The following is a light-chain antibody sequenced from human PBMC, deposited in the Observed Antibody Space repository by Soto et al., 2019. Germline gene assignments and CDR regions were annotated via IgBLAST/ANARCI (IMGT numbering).Light chain of an antibody. CDR1: QSILYSSNNKNQ. V-gene: IGKV4-1*01. Sequence: DIVMTQSPDSLAVSLGERATINCKSSQSILYSSNNKNQLAWYQQKPGQPPKLLFYWASTRESGVPDRFSGSESGTDFTLTISSLHAEDVAVYYCQQYNSPPYTFGQGTKLEI. CDR3: QQYNSPPYT. CDR2: WAS. J-gene: IGKJ2*01.